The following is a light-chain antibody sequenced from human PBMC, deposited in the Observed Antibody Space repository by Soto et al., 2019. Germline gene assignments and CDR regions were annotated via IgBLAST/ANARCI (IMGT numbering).Light chain of an antibody. J-gene: IGKJ5*01. CDR1: QTVSRN. CDR2: DIS. V-gene: IGKV3-15*01. Sequence: EVVMTQSPAPLSVSPGERATLSCRAIQTVSRNLGWYQQRPGQAPRLLIYDISIRATVVPAMCSGSASETEITLTTRRLQSEYFAFYFRQQYNNWPSFGQGTRLEIK. CDR3: QQYNNWPS.